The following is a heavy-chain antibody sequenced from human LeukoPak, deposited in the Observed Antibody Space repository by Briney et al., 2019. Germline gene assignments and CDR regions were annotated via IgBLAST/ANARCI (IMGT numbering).Heavy chain of an antibody. V-gene: IGHV4-38-2*01. CDR3: ARQWSNYYYYYMDV. Sequence: PSETLSLTCAVSGYSISSGYYWGWIRQPPGKGLEWIGSIYHSGSTYYNPSLKSRVTISVDTSKNQFSLKLSSVTAADTAVYYCARQWSNYYYYYMDVWGKGTTDTVSS. CDR2: IYHSGST. D-gene: IGHD2-8*01. J-gene: IGHJ6*03. CDR1: GYSISSGYY.